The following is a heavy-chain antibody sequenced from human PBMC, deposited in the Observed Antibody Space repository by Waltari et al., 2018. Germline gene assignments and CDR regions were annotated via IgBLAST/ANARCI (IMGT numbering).Heavy chain of an antibody. CDR1: GGSLSSDSYY. CDR2: IHYSGSP. V-gene: IGHV4-39*01. Sequence: QLQLQESGPGLVKPSETLSLTCTVSGGSLSSDSYYWGWIRQPPGKGLEWIGNIHYSGSPHYNPSLKSRVTLSVDTPKNQFSLRLNSVTAADTAVYYCARRRYGSSHSDFWGQGTLVTVSS. J-gene: IGHJ4*02. CDR3: ARRRYGSSHSDF. D-gene: IGHD6-13*01.